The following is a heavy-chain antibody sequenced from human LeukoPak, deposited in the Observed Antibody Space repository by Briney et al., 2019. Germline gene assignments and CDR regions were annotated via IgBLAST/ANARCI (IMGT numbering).Heavy chain of an antibody. CDR1: GFTFRSYD. V-gene: IGHV3-13*01. Sequence: GSLKLSCAASGFTFRSYDMHWVRQGTGKSLEWVSAIGTAGGTYYAGSVKGRFTISRGNAKNSLYLQMNSLTAGDTAVYYCAGVRSDSNGWYHVLDWGQGTLVTVSS. CDR3: AGVRSDSNGWYHVLD. D-gene: IGHD6-19*01. J-gene: IGHJ4*02. CDR2: IGTAGGT.